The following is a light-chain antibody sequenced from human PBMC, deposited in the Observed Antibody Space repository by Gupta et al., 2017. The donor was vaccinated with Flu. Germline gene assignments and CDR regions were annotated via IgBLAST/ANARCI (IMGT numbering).Light chain of an antibody. V-gene: IGKV3-15*01. Sequence: ATVYVSPGERATRSCRASQSVSSNLAWYQQKPGQAPRLLIYGASTRATGIPARFSGSGSGTEFTLTISSLQSEDFAVYYCQQHNSWPLTFGQGTKVGIK. CDR2: GAS. CDR3: QQHNSWPLT. CDR1: QSVSSN. J-gene: IGKJ1*01.